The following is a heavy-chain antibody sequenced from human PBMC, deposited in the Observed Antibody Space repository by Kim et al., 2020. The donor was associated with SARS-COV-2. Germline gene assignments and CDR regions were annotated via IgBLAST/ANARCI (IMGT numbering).Heavy chain of an antibody. Sequence: GGSLRLSCTASGFTLGDYAMSWFRQAPGKGLEWVGFIRSKAYGGTTEYAASVKGRFTISRDDSKSIAYLQMNSLKTEDTAVYYCTRDGPLDAESWFDPWGQGTLVTVSS. J-gene: IGHJ5*02. V-gene: IGHV3-49*03. CDR1: GFTLGDYA. CDR3: TRDGPLDAESWFDP. D-gene: IGHD2-8*01. CDR2: IRSKAYGGTT.